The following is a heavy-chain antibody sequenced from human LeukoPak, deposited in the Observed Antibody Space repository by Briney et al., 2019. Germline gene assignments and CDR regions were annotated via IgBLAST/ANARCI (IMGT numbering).Heavy chain of an antibody. Sequence: GGSLRLSCAASGFTVSSNYISWVRQAPGKGLEWFSLIYSDGSTYYADSVKGRFTITRDNSKNTLYLQMNSLRAEDTAVYYCASYSSLDYWGQGTLVTVSS. V-gene: IGHV3-53*01. D-gene: IGHD6-13*01. CDR1: GFTVSSNY. J-gene: IGHJ4*02. CDR3: ASYSSLDY. CDR2: IYSDGST.